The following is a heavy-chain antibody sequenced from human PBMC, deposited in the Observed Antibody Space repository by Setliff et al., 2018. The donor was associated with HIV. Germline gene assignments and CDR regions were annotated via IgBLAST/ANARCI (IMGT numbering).Heavy chain of an antibody. CDR1: GFTLSNYW. Sequence: GGSLRLSCAASGFTLSNYWMHWVRQAPGKGLVWVSRINSDGSNTSYADSVKGRFTISRDNSKNTVYLQMNSLRAEDTAIYYCARDPNSSSWYGFGYSYYYMDVWGKGTEVTVSS. D-gene: IGHD6-13*01. CDR2: INSDGSNT. J-gene: IGHJ6*03. CDR3: ARDPNSSSWYGFGYSYYYMDV. V-gene: IGHV3-74*01.